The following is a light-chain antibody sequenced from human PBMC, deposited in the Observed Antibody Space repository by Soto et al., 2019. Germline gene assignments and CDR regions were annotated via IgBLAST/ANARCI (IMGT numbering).Light chain of an antibody. Sequence: QSALTQPASVSGSPGQSITISCTGTSSDVGGYNYVSWYQQHPGKAPKLIIYEVSNRPSGVSIRFSGSKSGNTASLTISGLQAEDEADYYCSSQTTSGTRVFGTGTKLTVL. J-gene: IGLJ1*01. V-gene: IGLV2-14*01. CDR1: SSDVGGYNY. CDR2: EVS. CDR3: SSQTTSGTRV.